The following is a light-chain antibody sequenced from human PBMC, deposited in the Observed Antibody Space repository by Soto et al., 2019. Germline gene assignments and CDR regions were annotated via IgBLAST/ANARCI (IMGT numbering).Light chain of an antibody. Sequence: DIVMTQSPATLSVSPGERATLSCRASQSITTNLAWYQQKPGQAPRLLIYGASNRATGIPDRFSGSGSGTDFTLTISRLEPEDFAVYYCQQYGSSPRTFGQGTKVDIK. V-gene: IGKV3-20*01. CDR1: QSITTN. CDR2: GAS. CDR3: QQYGSSPRT. J-gene: IGKJ1*01.